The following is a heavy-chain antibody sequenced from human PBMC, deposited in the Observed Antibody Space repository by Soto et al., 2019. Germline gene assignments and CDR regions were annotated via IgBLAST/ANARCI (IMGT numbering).Heavy chain of an antibody. CDR3: ARVLGWRNWFDP. J-gene: IGHJ5*02. V-gene: IGHV4-31*03. D-gene: IGHD2-15*01. Sequence: PSETLSLTCTVSGGSISSGGYYWSWIRQHPGKGLEWIGYIYYSGSTYYNPSLKSRVTMSVDTSKNQFSLKLSSVTAADTAVYYCARVLGWRNWFDPWGQGTLVTVSS. CDR2: IYYSGST. CDR1: GGSISSGGYY.